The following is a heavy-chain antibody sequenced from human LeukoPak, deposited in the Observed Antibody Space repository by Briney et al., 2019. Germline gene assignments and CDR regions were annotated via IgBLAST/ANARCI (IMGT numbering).Heavy chain of an antibody. CDR1: GFTVSNNY. CDR2: ISGSGDST. J-gene: IGHJ4*02. V-gene: IGHV3-23*01. Sequence: GGSLRLSCAASGFTVSNNYMSWVRQAPGKGLEWVSAISGSGDSTYNADSVKGRFTISRDNSKNTLYLQMNSLRAEDTAIYYCAKGVLSAHLDYWGQGTLVTVSS. D-gene: IGHD2/OR15-2a*01. CDR3: AKGVLSAHLDY.